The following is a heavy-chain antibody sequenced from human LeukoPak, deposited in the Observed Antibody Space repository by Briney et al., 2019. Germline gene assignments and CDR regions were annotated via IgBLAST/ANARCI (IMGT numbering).Heavy chain of an antibody. V-gene: IGHV1-2*02. CDR2: INPNSGGT. CDR3: ARALPGAQGMDV. CDR1: GYTLTGYY. Sequence: ASVKVSCKASGYTLTGYYMHWVRQAPGQGLEWMGWINPNSGGTNYAQKFQGRVTMTRDTSISTAYMELSRLRSDDTAVYYCARALPGAQGMDVWGQGTTVTVSS. J-gene: IGHJ6*02.